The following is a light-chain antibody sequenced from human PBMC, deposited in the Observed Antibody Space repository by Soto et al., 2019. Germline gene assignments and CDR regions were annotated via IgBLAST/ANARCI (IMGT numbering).Light chain of an antibody. CDR1: QSISNY. V-gene: IGKV1-39*01. Sequence: DIQMTQSPSSLSASVVDRVTIAFRASQSISNYLNWYQQRPGKAPKLLIYAASSLQSGVPSRFSGSGSGTDFTLTISSLQPEDFVTYYCQQTYSTPITFGQGTRLEIK. CDR3: QQTYSTPIT. J-gene: IGKJ5*01. CDR2: AAS.